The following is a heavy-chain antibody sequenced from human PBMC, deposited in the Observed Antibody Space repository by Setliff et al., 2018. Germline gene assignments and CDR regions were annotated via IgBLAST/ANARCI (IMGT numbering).Heavy chain of an antibody. V-gene: IGHV4-31*03. D-gene: IGHD4-17*01. J-gene: IGHJ3*02. CDR2: IYYSGST. Sequence: SETLSLTCTVSGGSISSGGYYWSWIRQHPGKGLEWIGYIYYSGSTYYNPSLKSRVTISVDTSKNQFSLKLSSVTAADTAVYYCARDPLTTNRRRAFDIWGQGTMVTAS. CDR1: GGSISSGGYY. CDR3: ARDPLTTNRRRAFDI.